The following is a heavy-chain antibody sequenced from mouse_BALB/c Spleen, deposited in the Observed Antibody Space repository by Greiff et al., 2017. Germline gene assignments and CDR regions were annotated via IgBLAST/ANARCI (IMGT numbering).Heavy chain of an antibody. V-gene: IGHV1-54*01. CDR2: INPGSGGT. CDR1: GFSFTNYL. J-gene: IGHJ3*01. D-gene: IGHD3-1*01. CDR3: ARSGGGNAEGFAY. Sequence: QVQLKQSGAELVRPGTSVKVSCKASGFSFTNYLIEWVKQRPGQGLEWIGVINPGSGGTNYNEKFTGKATLTADNSSNTDYMQLSSLTSDDSAVCFGARSGGGNAEGFAYWGQGTLVTVSA.